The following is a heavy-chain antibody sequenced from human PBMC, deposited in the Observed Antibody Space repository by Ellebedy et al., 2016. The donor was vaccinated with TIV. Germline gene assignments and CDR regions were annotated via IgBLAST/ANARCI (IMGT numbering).Heavy chain of an antibody. J-gene: IGHJ4*02. CDR2: IDPSVGTT. D-gene: IGHD5-18*01. CDR3: AKRRGYNFGEFES. CDR1: GYRFTKFY. V-gene: IGHV1-46*01. Sequence: ASVKVSCKASGYRFTKFYMHWMRQAPGQGPEWMGVIDPSVGTTTYAQKFQERVAMTRDMSTSTVHMELSSLRTDDTAVYFCAKRRGYNFGEFESWGQGTLVTVSS.